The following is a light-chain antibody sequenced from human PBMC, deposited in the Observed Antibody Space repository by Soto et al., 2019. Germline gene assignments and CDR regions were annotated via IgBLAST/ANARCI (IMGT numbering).Light chain of an antibody. CDR3: QQSGSSSWT. J-gene: IGKJ1*01. V-gene: IGKV3-20*01. CDR1: QSISNNF. Sequence: LTQSPGTLSLSTGAAATLSCRASQSISNNFLTWYQQKPGQAPRLLIYGATSRATGIPDRFSGSGSGTDFTLTISRLEPEDFAVYYCQQSGSSSWTFGQGTKVDIK. CDR2: GAT.